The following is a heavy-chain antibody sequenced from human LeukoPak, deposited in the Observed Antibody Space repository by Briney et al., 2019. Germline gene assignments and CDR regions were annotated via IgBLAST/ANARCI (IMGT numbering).Heavy chain of an antibody. CDR3: ARLSGSSRAYYFDY. CDR2: IKQDGSEK. V-gene: IGHV3-7*01. CDR1: GFTFSSYW. J-gene: IGHJ4*02. D-gene: IGHD6-13*01. Sequence: PGGSLRLSCAASGFTFSSYWMSWVRQAPGKGLEWVANIKQDGSEKYYVDSVKGRFTISRDNAKNSLYVQMNSLRAEDTAVYYCARLSGSSRAYYFDYWGQGTLVTVSS.